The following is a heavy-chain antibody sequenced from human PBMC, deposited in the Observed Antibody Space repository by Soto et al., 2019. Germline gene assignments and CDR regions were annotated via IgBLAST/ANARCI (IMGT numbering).Heavy chain of an antibody. CDR3: ARDPDLRMVRGSTEAP. CDR1: GGSISSGGYY. CDR2: IYYSGST. J-gene: IGHJ5*02. Sequence: PSETLSLTCTVSGGSISSGGYYWSWIRQHPGKGLEWIGYIYYSGSTYYNPSLKSRVTISVDTSKNQFSLKLSSVTAADTAVYYCARDPDLRMVRGSTEAPWGQGTLVTVSS. D-gene: IGHD3-10*01. V-gene: IGHV4-31*03.